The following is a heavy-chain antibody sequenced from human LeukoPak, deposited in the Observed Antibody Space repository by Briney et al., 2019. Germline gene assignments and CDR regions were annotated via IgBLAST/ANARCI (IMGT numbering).Heavy chain of an antibody. CDR2: IYYSGST. Sequence: SETLSLTCTVSGGSISSYYWSWIRQPPGKGLEWIGYIYYSGSTNYNPSLKSRVTISVDTSKNQFSLKLSSVTAADTAVYYCAGTPEYGSGSFFDYWGQGTLVTVSS. CDR3: AGTPEYGSGSFFDY. V-gene: IGHV4-59*01. D-gene: IGHD3-10*01. J-gene: IGHJ4*02. CDR1: GGSISSYY.